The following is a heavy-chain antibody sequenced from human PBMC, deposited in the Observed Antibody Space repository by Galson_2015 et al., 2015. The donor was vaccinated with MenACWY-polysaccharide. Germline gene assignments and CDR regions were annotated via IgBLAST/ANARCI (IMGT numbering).Heavy chain of an antibody. V-gene: IGHV7-4-1*02. J-gene: IGHJ4*02. CDR2: INTNTGNP. D-gene: IGHD4-17*01. Sequence: SVKVSCKASGYTFTTYAMNWVRQAPGQGLEWMGGINTNTGNPTYAQGFTGRFVFSLDASVSTAYLQISSLKAEDTAVYYCARDPKQKFTPVPSGRFDFWGQGTLVTVSS. CDR3: ARDPKQKFTPVPSGRFDF. CDR1: GYTFTTYA.